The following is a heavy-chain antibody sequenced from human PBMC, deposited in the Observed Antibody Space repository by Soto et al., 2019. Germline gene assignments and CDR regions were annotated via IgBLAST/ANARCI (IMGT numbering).Heavy chain of an antibody. CDR1: GFSFSSYA. CDR2: ISARGGSS. CDR3: ATGSIEYSASVEH. Sequence: EVQLLESGGGLVQPGGSLRLACAASGFSFSSYAMVWVRQAPGKGLEWVSVISARGGSSYFADSVKGRFTISRDNSKNVLSLEMNSLRAEDTATYFCATGSIEYSASVEHWGQGTLVIVSS. D-gene: IGHD5-12*01. V-gene: IGHV3-23*01. J-gene: IGHJ1*01.